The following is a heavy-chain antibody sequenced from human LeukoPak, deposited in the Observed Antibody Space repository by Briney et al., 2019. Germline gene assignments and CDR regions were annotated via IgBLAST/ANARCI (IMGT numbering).Heavy chain of an antibody. CDR1: GVSISSYY. V-gene: IGHV4-59*01. Sequence: SETLSLTCTVSGVSISSYYWSWIRQPPGKGLEWIGYIYYSGSTNYNSSLKSRVTISVDTSKNQFSLRLTPVTAADTAVYYCAKTAMGSGSYDYWGQGTLVTVSS. D-gene: IGHD3-10*01. J-gene: IGHJ4*02. CDR3: AKTAMGSGSYDY. CDR2: IYYSGST.